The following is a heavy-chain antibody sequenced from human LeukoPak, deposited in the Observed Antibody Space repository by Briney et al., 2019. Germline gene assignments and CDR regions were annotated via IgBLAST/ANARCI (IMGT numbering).Heavy chain of an antibody. CDR3: AREIVDTAMVTTDFDY. D-gene: IGHD5-18*01. CDR2: INPNSGGT. Sequence: ASVKDSCKASGYTFTGYYMHWVRQAPGQGLEWMGWINPNSGGTNYAQKFQGWVTMTRDTSISTAYMELSRLRSDDTAVYYCAREIVDTAMVTTDFDYWGQGTLVTVSS. V-gene: IGHV1-2*04. CDR1: GYTFTGYY. J-gene: IGHJ4*02.